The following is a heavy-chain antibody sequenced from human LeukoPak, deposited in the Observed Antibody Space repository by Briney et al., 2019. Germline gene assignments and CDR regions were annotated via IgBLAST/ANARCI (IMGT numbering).Heavy chain of an antibody. CDR2: IFHSGST. J-gene: IGHJ4*02. CDR1: GGSITSSNW. V-gene: IGHV4-4*02. Sequence: PSETLFLTCAVSGGSITSSNWWSWVRQPPGKGLEWIGEIFHSGSTNYNWSLKSRVTISVDKSKNQFSLKLSSVTAADTAVYYCARNGGNSDVDDWGQGTLVTVSS. CDR3: ARNGGNSDVDD. D-gene: IGHD4-23*01.